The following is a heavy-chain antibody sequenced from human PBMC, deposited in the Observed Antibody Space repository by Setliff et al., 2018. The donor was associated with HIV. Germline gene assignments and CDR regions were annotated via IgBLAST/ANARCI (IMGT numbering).Heavy chain of an antibody. J-gene: IGHJ4*02. D-gene: IGHD5-18*01. Sequence: GGSLRLSCAASGFSFSDSWMTWVRQAPGKGLEWVANIKQDGSEKYHVDSVKGRFTISRDNAQNSLYLQMNSLRAEDTAVYYCARVANSRGYSYDFDSWGQRTLVTVSS. CDR1: GFSFSDSW. CDR3: ARVANSRGYSYDFDS. CDR2: IKQDGSEK. V-gene: IGHV3-7*03.